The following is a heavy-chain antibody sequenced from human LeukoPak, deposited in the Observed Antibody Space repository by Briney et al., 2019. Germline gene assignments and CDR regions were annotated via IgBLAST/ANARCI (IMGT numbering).Heavy chain of an antibody. CDR2: ISAYNGNT. CDR1: GYTFTSYG. J-gene: IGHJ4*02. D-gene: IGHD6-19*01. V-gene: IGHV1-18*01. Sequence: ASVKASCKASGYTFTSYGISWVRQAPGQGLEWMGWISAYNGNTNYAQKLQGRVTMTTDTSTSTAYMELRSLRSDDTAVYYCARDLAVAGNSVYWGQGTLVTVSS. CDR3: ARDLAVAGNSVY.